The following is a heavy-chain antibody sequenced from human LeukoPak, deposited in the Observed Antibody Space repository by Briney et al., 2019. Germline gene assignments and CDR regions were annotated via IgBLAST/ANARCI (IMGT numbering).Heavy chain of an antibody. Sequence: SETLSLTCTVSGGSISSSSYYWGWIRQPPGKGLEWIGSIYYSGSTYYNPSLKSRVTISVDTSKNQFSLKLSSVTAADTAVYYCARGGSLLWFGELLAPFDYWGQGTLVTVSS. V-gene: IGHV4-39*07. D-gene: IGHD3-10*01. CDR1: GGSISSSSYY. CDR2: IYYSGST. J-gene: IGHJ4*02. CDR3: ARGGSLLWFGELLAPFDY.